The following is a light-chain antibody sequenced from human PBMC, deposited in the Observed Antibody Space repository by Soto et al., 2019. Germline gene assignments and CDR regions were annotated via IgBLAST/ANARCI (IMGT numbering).Light chain of an antibody. CDR3: QPSDRPQR. CDR1: QNIDTS. J-gene: IGKJ1*01. V-gene: IGKV1-5*01. CDR2: DVS. Sequence: TQSRSTLSASLGDRLTLTCLASQNIDTSLAWYQHKPGKAPKLLMFDVSNLESGVPSRFSVSGSGTEFTLTFISVDSDDFATYNCQPSDRPQRLGEGAKV.